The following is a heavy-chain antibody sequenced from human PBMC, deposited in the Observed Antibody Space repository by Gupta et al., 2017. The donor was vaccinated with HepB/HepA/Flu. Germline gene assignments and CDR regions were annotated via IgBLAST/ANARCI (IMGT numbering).Heavy chain of an antibody. CDR2: ISNDGRNK. J-gene: IGHJ5*02. Sequence: QVQLVESGGGVVQPGRSLRLSCAASGFIFSSNGMHWVRQAPAKGLEWVALISNDGRNKFYADSVKGQFTISRDNSKNTLYLQMNSLRPEDTGVYYCAKDSIRGVFPTAIDFDPWGQGTLVTVSS. V-gene: IGHV3-30*18. D-gene: IGHD2-2*01. CDR3: AKDSIRGVFPTAIDFDP. CDR1: GFIFSSNG.